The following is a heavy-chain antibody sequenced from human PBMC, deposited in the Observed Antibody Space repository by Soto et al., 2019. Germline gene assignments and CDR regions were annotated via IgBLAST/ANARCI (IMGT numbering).Heavy chain of an antibody. Sequence: EVQLLESGGGLVQPGGSLRLSCVASGFTFSSYAMSWVRQAPGKGLEWVSAISGSGGSTYYADSVKGRFTISRDNSKNALCGQMNSLRAEDTAVYYCAKGYSGYDLGGYFDYWCQGTLVTVSS. J-gene: IGHJ4*02. CDR3: AKGYSGYDLGGYFDY. V-gene: IGHV3-23*01. CDR2: ISGSGGST. D-gene: IGHD5-12*01. CDR1: GFTFSSYA.